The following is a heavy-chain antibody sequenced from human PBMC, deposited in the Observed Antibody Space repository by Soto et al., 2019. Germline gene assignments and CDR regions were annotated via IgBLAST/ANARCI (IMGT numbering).Heavy chain of an antibody. J-gene: IGHJ4*02. D-gene: IGHD3-3*01. CDR3: AGVVIINSAPYFDY. V-gene: IGHV4-34*01. CDR2: INHSGST. CDR1: GGSFSGCY. Sequence: QVQLQQWGAGLLKPSETLSLTCAVYGGSFSGCYWSWIRQPPGKGLEWIGEINHSGSTNYNPSLKSRVTISVDTSKNQFSLKLSSVTAADTAVYYCAGVVIINSAPYFDYWGQGTLVTVSS.